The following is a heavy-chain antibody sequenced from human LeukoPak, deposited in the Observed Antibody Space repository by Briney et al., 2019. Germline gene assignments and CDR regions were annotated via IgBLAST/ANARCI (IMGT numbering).Heavy chain of an antibody. CDR2: IIPIFGTA. CDR1: GGTFSSYA. Sequence: SVKVSCKASGGTFSSYAISWVRQAPGQGFEWMGGIIPIFGTANYAQKFQGRVTITADESTSTAYMELSSLRSEDTAVYYCARGVDIMDAFDIWGQGTMVTVSS. V-gene: IGHV1-69*13. D-gene: IGHD3-16*01. CDR3: ARGVDIMDAFDI. J-gene: IGHJ3*02.